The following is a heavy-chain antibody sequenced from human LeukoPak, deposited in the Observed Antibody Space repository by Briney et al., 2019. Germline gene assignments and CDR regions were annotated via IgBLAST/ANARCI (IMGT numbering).Heavy chain of an antibody. D-gene: IGHD1-14*01. CDR2: ISSGSSYK. J-gene: IGHJ4*02. CDR1: GFTFDTYS. Sequence: GGSLRLSCAASGFTFDTYSMNWVRQAPGKGLEWVSSISSGSSYKYYADSVKGRFTISRDNAKNSLYLQMNSLRAEDTAVYYCARDLPRSPANTIDYWGQGTLVTVPS. CDR3: ARDLPRSPANTIDY. V-gene: IGHV3-21*01.